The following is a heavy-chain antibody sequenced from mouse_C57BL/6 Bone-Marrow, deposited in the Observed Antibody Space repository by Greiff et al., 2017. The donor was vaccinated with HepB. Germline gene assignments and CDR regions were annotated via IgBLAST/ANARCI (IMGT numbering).Heavy chain of an antibody. CDR1: GYTFTDYY. CDR3: ARRGGNYYYFDY. V-gene: IGHV1-26*01. CDR2: INPNNGGT. J-gene: IGHJ2*01. Sequence: EVQLQQSGPELVKPGASVKISCKASGYTFTDYYMNWVKQSHGKSLEWIGDINPNNGGTSYNQKFKGKATLTVDKSSSTAYMELRSLTSEDSAVYYCARRGGNYYYFDYWGQGTTLTVSS. D-gene: IGHD2-1*01.